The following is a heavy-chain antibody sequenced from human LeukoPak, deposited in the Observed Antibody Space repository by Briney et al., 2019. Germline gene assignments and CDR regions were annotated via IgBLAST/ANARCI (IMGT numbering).Heavy chain of an antibody. V-gene: IGHV3-66*01. J-gene: IGHJ6*02. CDR3: ARDATTAPDV. CDR1: GFTVSSNY. D-gene: IGHD1-26*01. Sequence: GGPLRLSCAASGFTVSSNYMSWVRQAPGKGLEWVSVIYSGGSTSYADSVKGRFTISRDNSKNTVYLQMNSLRAEDTAVYYCARDATTAPDVWGQGTTVTVSS. CDR2: IYSGGST.